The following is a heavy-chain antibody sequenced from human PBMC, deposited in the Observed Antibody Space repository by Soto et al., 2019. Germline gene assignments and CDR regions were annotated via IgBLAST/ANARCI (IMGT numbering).Heavy chain of an antibody. CDR1: GGSISSYY. Sequence: KASETLSLTCTVSGGSISSYYWSWIRQPPGKGLEWIGYIYYSGSTNYNPSLKSRVTISVDTSENQFSLKLSSVTAADTAVYYCARSGPVWSDYYYYGMDVWGQRTTVTVPS. CDR2: IYYSGST. D-gene: IGHD2-15*01. CDR3: ARSGPVWSDYYYYGMDV. V-gene: IGHV4-59*01. J-gene: IGHJ6*02.